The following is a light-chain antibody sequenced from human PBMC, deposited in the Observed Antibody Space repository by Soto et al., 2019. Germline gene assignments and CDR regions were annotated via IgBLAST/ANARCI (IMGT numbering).Light chain of an antibody. CDR2: GAS. CDR1: QSINNK. V-gene: IGKV3-15*01. Sequence: EIVMTQSPATLSVSPGERVTLSCRASQSINNKVAWYQQKPGQAPRLLIYGASTRATGISARFSGSGSGTEFTLTINSLQSEDFAVYYCQQYNNWPPITFGQGTRLEIK. J-gene: IGKJ5*01. CDR3: QQYNNWPPIT.